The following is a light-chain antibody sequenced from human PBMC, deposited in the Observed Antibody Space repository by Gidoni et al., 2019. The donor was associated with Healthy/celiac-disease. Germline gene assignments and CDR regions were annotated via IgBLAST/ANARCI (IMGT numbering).Light chain of an antibody. CDR3: CSYAGSSTLV. Sequence: QSALTQPASVSGSPGQPITISCTGPSSDVGRYNLVSWYQQHPGKAPKLMIYEGSKRPSGVSKRFSGSKSGNTASLTISGLQAEDEADYYCCSYAGSSTLVFGGGTKLTVL. V-gene: IGLV2-23*01. CDR1: SSDVGRYNL. CDR2: EGS. J-gene: IGLJ2*01.